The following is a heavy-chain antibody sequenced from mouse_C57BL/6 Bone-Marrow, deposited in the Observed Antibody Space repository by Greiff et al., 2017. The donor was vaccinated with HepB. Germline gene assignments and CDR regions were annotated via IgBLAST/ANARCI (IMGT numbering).Heavy chain of an antibody. CDR1: GYSITSGYY. Sequence: DVQLQESGPGLVKPSQSLSLTCSVTGYSITSGYYWNWIRQFPGNKLEWMGYISYDGSNNYNPSLKNRISITRDTSKNQFFLKLNSVTTEDTATYYCAREGGTTVVASRGYFDVWGTGTTVTVSS. CDR2: ISYDGSN. CDR3: AREGGTTVVASRGYFDV. D-gene: IGHD1-1*01. V-gene: IGHV3-6*01. J-gene: IGHJ1*03.